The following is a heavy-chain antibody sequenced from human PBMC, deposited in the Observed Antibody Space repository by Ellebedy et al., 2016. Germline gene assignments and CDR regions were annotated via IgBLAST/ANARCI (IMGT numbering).Heavy chain of an antibody. CDR3: ARAPLVRGIIRVGTGPFHI. V-gene: IGHV4-30-4*01. J-gene: IGHJ3*02. Sequence: SETLSLXXTVSGGSISGGDNYWSWIRQPPGKGLEWIGYIYNSGSTYYNPPLESRVTISVDTSKNQFSLKLNSVTAADTAVYYCARAPLVRGIIRVGTGPFHIWGQGAMVTVSS. CDR2: IYNSGST. D-gene: IGHD3-10*01. CDR1: GGSISGGDNY.